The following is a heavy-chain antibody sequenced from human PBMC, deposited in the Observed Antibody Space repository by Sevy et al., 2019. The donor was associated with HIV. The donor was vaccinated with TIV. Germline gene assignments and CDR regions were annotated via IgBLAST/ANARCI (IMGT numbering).Heavy chain of an antibody. J-gene: IGHJ4*02. CDR1: GFNFNNAW. Sequence: GGSLRLSCVASGFNFNNAWMSWVRQAPGKGLEWVGRMRSKSDGGAKDYHQPVRGRFTISRDDSKNMLFLQLNSLKSEDTAMYYCATGSTSPTRNYYDSSGYYYWGQGTLVTVSS. D-gene: IGHD3-22*01. CDR2: MRSKSDGGAK. CDR3: ATGSTSPTRNYYDSSGYYY. V-gene: IGHV3-15*01.